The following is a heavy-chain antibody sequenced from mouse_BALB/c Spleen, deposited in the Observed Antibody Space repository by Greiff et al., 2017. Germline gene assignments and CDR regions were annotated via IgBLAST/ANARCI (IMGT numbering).Heavy chain of an antibody. CDR3: ARYDAYAMDY. V-gene: IGHV1-54*01. CDR1: GYAFTNYL. CDR2: INPGSGGT. J-gene: IGHJ4*01. Sequence: VQLQQSGAELVRPGTSVKVSCKASGYAFTNYLIEWVKQRPGQGLEWIGVINPGSGGTNYNEKFKGKATLTADKSSSTAYMQLSSLTSDDSAVYFCARYDAYAMDYWGQGTSVTVSS. D-gene: IGHD2-3*01.